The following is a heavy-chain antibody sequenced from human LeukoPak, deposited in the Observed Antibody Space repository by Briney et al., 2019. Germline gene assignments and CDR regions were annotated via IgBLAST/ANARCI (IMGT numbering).Heavy chain of an antibody. D-gene: IGHD5-12*01. Sequence: GGSLRLSCAASGFTFSSYEMNWVRQAPGKGLEWVSVIYSDGNTYYAVSVKGRFTISRDNSKNTLYLQMNSLRAEDTAVYYCARDGYRDWGPGTLVTVS. CDR1: GFTFSSYE. V-gene: IGHV3-66*01. J-gene: IGHJ4*02. CDR2: IYSDGNT. CDR3: ARDGYRD.